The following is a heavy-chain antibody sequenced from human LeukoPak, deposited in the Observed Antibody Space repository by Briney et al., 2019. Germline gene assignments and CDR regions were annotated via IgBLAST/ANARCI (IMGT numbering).Heavy chain of an antibody. Sequence: GGSLRLSCAASGFTFSSYGMHWVRQAPGKGLEWVAVISYDGSNKYYADSVKGRFTTSRDNSKNTLYLQMNSLRAEDTAVYYCAKGVYCGGDCTYYFDYWGQGTLVTVSS. CDR2: ISYDGSNK. CDR1: GFTFSSYG. CDR3: AKGVYCGGDCTYYFDY. J-gene: IGHJ4*02. V-gene: IGHV3-30*18. D-gene: IGHD2-21*02.